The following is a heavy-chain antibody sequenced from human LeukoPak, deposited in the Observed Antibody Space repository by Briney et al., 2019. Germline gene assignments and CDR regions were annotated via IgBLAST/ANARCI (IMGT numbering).Heavy chain of an antibody. D-gene: IGHD3-16*01. V-gene: IGHV1-46*01. CDR2: INPSGGST. J-gene: IGHJ6*03. CDR3: AREGGYPSWYYYMDV. Sequence: ASVKVSCKASGYIFTSYYMHWVRQAPGLGLEWMGIINPSGGSTSYAQKFQGRVTMTRDTSTSTVYMELSSLRSEDTAVYYCAREGGYPSWYYYMDVWGKGTTVTVSS. CDR1: GYIFTSYY.